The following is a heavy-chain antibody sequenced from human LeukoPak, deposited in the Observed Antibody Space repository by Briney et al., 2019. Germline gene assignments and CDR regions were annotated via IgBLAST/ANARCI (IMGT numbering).Heavy chain of an antibody. D-gene: IGHD6-13*01. CDR3: ARGRQQLVTSRFDY. J-gene: IGHJ4*02. Sequence: SETLSLTCAVYGGSFSGYYWSWIRQPPGKGLEWIGEINHSGSTNYNPSLKSRVTISVDTSKNQFSLKLGSVTAADTAVYYCARGRQQLVTSRFDYWGQGTLVTVSS. V-gene: IGHV4-34*01. CDR2: INHSGST. CDR1: GGSFSGYY.